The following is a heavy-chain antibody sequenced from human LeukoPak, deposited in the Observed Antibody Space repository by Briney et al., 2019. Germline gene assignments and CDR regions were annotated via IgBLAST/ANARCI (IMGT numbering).Heavy chain of an antibody. CDR1: GFSLSTSGVG. CDR2: IYWNDDK. Sequence: SGPTLVNPTQTLTLTCTFSGFSLSTSGVGVGWIRQPPGKALESLALIYWNDDKRYSPSLKSRLTITKDTSKNQVVLTMTNMDPVDTATYYCARVLSRCSGGSCYPPAFDYWGQGTLVTVSS. CDR3: ARVLSRCSGGSCYPPAFDY. V-gene: IGHV2-5*01. J-gene: IGHJ4*02. D-gene: IGHD2-15*01.